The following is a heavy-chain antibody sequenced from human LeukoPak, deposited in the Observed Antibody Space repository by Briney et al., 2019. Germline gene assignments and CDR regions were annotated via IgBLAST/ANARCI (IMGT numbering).Heavy chain of an antibody. V-gene: IGHV4-59*01. CDR3: ARLPQRGIAVADNFDY. J-gene: IGHJ4*02. D-gene: IGHD6-19*01. CDR1: GGSISSYY. CDR2: IYYSGST. Sequence: PSETLSLTCTVSGGSISSYYWSWIRQPPGKGLEWIGYIYYSGSTNYNPSLKSRVTISVDTSKNQFSLKLSSVTAADTAVYYCARLPQRGIAVADNFDYWGQGTLVTVSS.